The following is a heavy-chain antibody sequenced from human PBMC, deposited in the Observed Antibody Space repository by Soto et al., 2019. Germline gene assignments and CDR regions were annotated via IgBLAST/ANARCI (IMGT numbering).Heavy chain of an antibody. Sequence: EVQLLDSGGGLVQPGGSLRLSCAASGFTFSNYAMTWVRQGPGKGLEWVSGISGSGGRSYYADSVKCRFTISRDNSKITLYLQMNSLRAEDTAVYYCAKAYFVWSSEQPYYFDYWGQGTLVTVSS. CDR1: GFTFSNYA. D-gene: IGHD3-16*01. CDR2: ISGSGGRS. CDR3: AKAYFVWSSEQPYYFDY. J-gene: IGHJ4*02. V-gene: IGHV3-23*01.